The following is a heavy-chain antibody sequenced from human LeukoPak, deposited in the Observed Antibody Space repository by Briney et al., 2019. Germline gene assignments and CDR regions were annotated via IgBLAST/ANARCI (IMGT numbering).Heavy chain of an antibody. CDR1: GFTLSSYA. J-gene: IGHJ6*02. Sequence: PGRSLRLSCAASGFTLSSYAMHWVRQAPGKGLEWVAVISYDGSNKYYADSVKGRFTISRDNSKNTLYLQMNSLRAEDTAVYYCARDLVVVVPASYYYYGMDVWGQGTTVTVSS. CDR2: ISYDGSNK. D-gene: IGHD2-2*01. CDR3: ARDLVVVVPASYYYYGMDV. V-gene: IGHV3-30-3*01.